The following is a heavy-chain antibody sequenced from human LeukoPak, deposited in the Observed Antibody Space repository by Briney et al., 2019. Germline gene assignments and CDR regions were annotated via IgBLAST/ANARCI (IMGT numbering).Heavy chain of an antibody. V-gene: IGHV4-4*02. CDR1: GDSISSTNW. J-gene: IGHJ5*02. Sequence: SETLSLTWAISGDSISSTNWWIWVSQPPGKGLEWIGEMHHSGRTNYNPSLKSRITISVDKSKNQVFLRLNSVAAADTALYYCARAQEGCSRASGYLEPWGQGTLVTVSS. CDR2: MHHSGRT. D-gene: IGHD2-2*01. CDR3: ARAQEGCSRASGYLEP.